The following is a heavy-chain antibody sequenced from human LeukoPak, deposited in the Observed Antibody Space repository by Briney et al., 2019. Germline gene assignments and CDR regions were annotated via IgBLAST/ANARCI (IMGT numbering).Heavy chain of an antibody. CDR2: ISYDGSNK. V-gene: IGHV3-30*03. Sequence: QAGGSLRLSCAASGFTFSSYGMHWVRQAPGKGLEWVAVISYDGSNKYYADSVKGRFTISRDNSKNTLYLQMNSLRAEDTAVYYCAREGRSRYGSGSYQIDYYYYYYMDVWGKGTTVTVSS. CDR1: GFTFSSYG. D-gene: IGHD3-10*01. CDR3: AREGRSRYGSGSYQIDYYYYYYMDV. J-gene: IGHJ6*03.